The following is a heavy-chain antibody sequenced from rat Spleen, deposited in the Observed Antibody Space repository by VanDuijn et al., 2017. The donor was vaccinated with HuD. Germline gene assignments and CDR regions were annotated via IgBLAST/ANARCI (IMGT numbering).Heavy chain of an antibody. Sequence: QVQLKESGPGLVQPSQTLSLTCTVSGFSLTSYTVSWVRQPPGKGLEWIATISSGGHTYYHSVLKSRLSISRDTSKNQVFLKMNSLQTDDTGTYYCARDGETVAASNWFAYWGQGTLVTVSS. V-gene: IGHV2-6*01. CDR3: ARDGETVAASNWFAY. D-gene: IGHD1-2*01. CDR2: ISSGGHT. J-gene: IGHJ3*01. CDR1: GFSLTSYT.